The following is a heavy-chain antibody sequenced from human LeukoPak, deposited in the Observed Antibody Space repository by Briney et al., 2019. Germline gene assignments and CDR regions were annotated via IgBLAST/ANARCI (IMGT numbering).Heavy chain of an antibody. CDR1: GGSISSGGYY. V-gene: IGHV4-31*03. CDR2: IYYSGST. CDR3: ARGLTDNYYYYGMDV. J-gene: IGHJ6*04. Sequence: PSETLSLTYTVSGGSISSGGYYWSWIRQHPGKGLEWIGYIYYSGSTYYNPSLKSRVTISVDTSKNQFSLKLSSVTAADTAVYYCARGLTDNYYYYGMDVWGKGTTVTVSS. D-gene: IGHD3-9*01.